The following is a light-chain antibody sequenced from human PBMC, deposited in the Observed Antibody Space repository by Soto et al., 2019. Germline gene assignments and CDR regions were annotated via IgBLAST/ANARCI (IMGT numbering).Light chain of an antibody. CDR1: TYNIGSNT. V-gene: IGLV1-44*01. CDR3: ASCDDSLNGHVL. Sequence: QSVLTQAPSESGTPGQRVTISCFGSTYNIGSNTVNWYQQVPGAAPKLIIYRDNQRPSGFPGRFSGSKSGASAYLAIGGLRSEYEADYFCASCDDSLNGHVLFGGGTKLTVL. J-gene: IGLJ2*01. CDR2: RDN.